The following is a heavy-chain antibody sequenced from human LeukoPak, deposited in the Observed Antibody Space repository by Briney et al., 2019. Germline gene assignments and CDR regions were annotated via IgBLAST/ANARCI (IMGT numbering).Heavy chain of an antibody. D-gene: IGHD2-15*01. CDR1: GGSFNGYY. CDR3: ARHVPGGRGGLIY. J-gene: IGHJ4*02. Sequence: SETLSLTCAVYGGSFNGYYWSWIRQPPGKGLEWIGEINHSGSTNYNPSLKSRVTISVDTSKNQFSLKLSSVTAADTAVYYCARHVPGGRGGLIYWGQGTLVTVSS. V-gene: IGHV4-34*01. CDR2: INHSGST.